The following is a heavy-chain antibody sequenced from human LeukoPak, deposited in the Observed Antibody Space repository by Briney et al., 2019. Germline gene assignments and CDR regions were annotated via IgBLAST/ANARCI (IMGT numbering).Heavy chain of an antibody. CDR3: ARDRFSGSSNYYYMDL. J-gene: IGHJ6*03. Sequence: ASVKVSCKSSGYTVTSYYMHWVRQAPGQGLEWMGIINPSCGRTSYAQKFQGRVTMTRDTSISTAYLELSRLTSDDTAVYYCARDRFSGSSNYYYMDLWGQGTTVTISS. CDR2: INPSCGRT. CDR1: GYTVTSYY. D-gene: IGHD6-13*01. V-gene: IGHV1-46*01.